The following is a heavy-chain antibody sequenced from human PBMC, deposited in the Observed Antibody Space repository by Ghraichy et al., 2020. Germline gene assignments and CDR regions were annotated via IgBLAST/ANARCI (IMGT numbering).Heavy chain of an antibody. CDR3: ARASRVVRFYYYDGLDV. Sequence: GESLNISCVGSGFTLSSYNLNWVRQSPGKGLEWILYITSSSRGIFYADSVKGRFTISRDNAKNSVSLQMTSLRDEDTAVYYCARASRVVRFYYYDGLDVWGQGTTVTVSS. D-gene: IGHD3-22*01. V-gene: IGHV3-48*02. CDR2: ITSSSRGI. CDR1: GFTLSSYN. J-gene: IGHJ6*02.